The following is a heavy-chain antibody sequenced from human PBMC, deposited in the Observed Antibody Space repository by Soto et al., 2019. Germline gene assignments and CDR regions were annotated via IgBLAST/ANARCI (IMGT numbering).Heavy chain of an antibody. V-gene: IGHV4-39*01. CDR2: MYYSVST. CDR3: AVVDSTGNWFDP. CDR1: GGSISSSDFY. D-gene: IGHD6-25*01. J-gene: IGHJ5*02. Sequence: QLQLQESGPGLVKPSETLSLTCTVSGGSISSSDFYWGWLRQTPGKGLEFIGSMYYSVSTYYNPPLKSRVTISGDTSKNQFTLKLISVTAADTVVYYCAVVDSTGNWFDPWGEGALVTVSS.